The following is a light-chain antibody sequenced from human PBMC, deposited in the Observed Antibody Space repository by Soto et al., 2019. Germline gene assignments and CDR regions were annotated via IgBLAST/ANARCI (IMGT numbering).Light chain of an antibody. CDR1: SSDVGSYNL. V-gene: IGLV2-23*02. J-gene: IGLJ2*01. Sequence: QSALTQPASVSGSPGQSITISCTGTSSDVGSYNLVSWYQQHPGNAPKLMIYEVSKRPSGVSDRFSGSKSGNTASLTISGLQAEDEADYYCCSYAGTGVVFGGGTQLTVL. CDR3: CSYAGTGVV. CDR2: EVS.